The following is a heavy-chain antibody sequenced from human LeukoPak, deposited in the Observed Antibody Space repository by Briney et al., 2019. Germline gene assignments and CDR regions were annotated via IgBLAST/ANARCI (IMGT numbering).Heavy chain of an antibody. D-gene: IGHD3-10*01. V-gene: IGHV5-51*01. CDR1: GYSFTSYW. Sequence: GESLKISCKGSGYSFTSYWIGWVRQMPGKGLEWMGIIYPGDSDTRYSPSFQGQVTISADKSISTAYLQWSSLKASDTAMYYCARGIYASGSYYNVFDWFDPWGQGTLVTVSS. J-gene: IGHJ5*02. CDR3: ARGIYASGSYYNVFDWFDP. CDR2: IYPGDSDT.